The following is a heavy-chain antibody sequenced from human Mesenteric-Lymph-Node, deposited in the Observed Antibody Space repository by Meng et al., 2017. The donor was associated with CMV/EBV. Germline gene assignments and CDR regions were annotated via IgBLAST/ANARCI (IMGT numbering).Heavy chain of an antibody. CDR1: DSVSSNSAA. CDR3: ARATLDYAFWSGYH. J-gene: IGHJ5*02. Sequence: DSVSSNSAAWNWIRQSPSRGLEWLGRTYYRSRWYNDYAVSVKSRITINPDTSKSQFSLKLSSVTAADTAIYYCARATLDYAFWSGYHWGQGTLVTVSS. V-gene: IGHV6-1*01. CDR2: TYYRSRWYN. D-gene: IGHD3-3*01.